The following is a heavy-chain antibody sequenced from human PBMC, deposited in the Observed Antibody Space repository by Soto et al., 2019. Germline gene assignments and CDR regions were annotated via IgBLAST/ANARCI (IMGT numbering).Heavy chain of an antibody. Sequence: HPGGSLRLSCAASGFHFSRHGVHWVRQAPGRGLEWVAVIWSDGSKEYYADSVKGRSTISRDNSKNTVSLQMNSLRSEDTAVYYCARDQVRPGNGLDVWGQGTTVTVSS. CDR3: ARDQVRPGNGLDV. J-gene: IGHJ6*02. V-gene: IGHV3-33*01. CDR1: GFHFSRHG. CDR2: IWSDGSKE. D-gene: IGHD6-13*01.